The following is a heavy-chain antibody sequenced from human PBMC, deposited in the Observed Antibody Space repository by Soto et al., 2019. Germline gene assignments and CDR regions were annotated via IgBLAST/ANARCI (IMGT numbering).Heavy chain of an antibody. V-gene: IGHV3-21*01. J-gene: IGHJ4*02. Sequence: EVQLVESGGGLVKPGGSLRLSCAASGFTFSGHTINWVRQAPGKGLEWVSSVSRSSSYIYYADSVKGRFTVSRDDAEKSLYLQMNSLRAEDTANYYCARCMGFDGSGYAFFDSWGQGTQVTVSS. CDR3: ARCMGFDGSGYAFFDS. CDR1: GFTFSGHT. CDR2: VSRSSSYI. D-gene: IGHD3-10*01.